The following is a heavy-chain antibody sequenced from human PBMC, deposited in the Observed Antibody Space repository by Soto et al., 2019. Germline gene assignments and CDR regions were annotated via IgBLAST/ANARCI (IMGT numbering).Heavy chain of an antibody. D-gene: IGHD6-19*01. J-gene: IGHJ5*02. CDR1: GFTFSSYA. CDR3: AKAAVAGQRHNWFDP. V-gene: IGHV3-23*01. CDR2: ISGSGGST. Sequence: GGSLRLSCAASGFTFSSYAMSWVRQAPGKGLEWVSAISGSGGSTYYADSVKGRFTISRDNSKNTLYLQMNSLRDEDTAVSSCAKAAVAGQRHNWFDPWGQGTLVTVSS.